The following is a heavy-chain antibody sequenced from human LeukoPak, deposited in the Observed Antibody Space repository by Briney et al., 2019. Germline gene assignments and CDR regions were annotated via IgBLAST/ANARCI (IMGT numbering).Heavy chain of an antibody. Sequence: PSETLSLTCAVYGGSFSDYHWSWIRQPPGKGLEWIGRIYTSGSTNYNPSLKSRVTMSVDTSKNQFSLKLSSVTAADTAVYYCARGGEKAAAIRYYMDVWGKGTTVTVSS. D-gene: IGHD6-13*01. CDR3: ARGGEKAAAIRYYMDV. J-gene: IGHJ6*03. V-gene: IGHV4-59*10. CDR2: IYTSGST. CDR1: GGSFSDYH.